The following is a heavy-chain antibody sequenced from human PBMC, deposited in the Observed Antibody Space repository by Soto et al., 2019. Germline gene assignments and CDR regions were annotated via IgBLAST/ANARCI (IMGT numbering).Heavy chain of an antibody. CDR3: ARDKAEGGNGMDV. D-gene: IGHD3-16*01. V-gene: IGHV1-69*01. CDR1: GGTFSSYA. J-gene: IGHJ6*02. CDR2: IIPIFGTA. Sequence: QVQLVQSGAEVKKPGSSVKVSCKASGGTFSSYAISWVRQAPGQALEWMGGIIPIFGTANYAQKFQGRVTITADEPTSTGYMELSSLRSEDTAVYYCARDKAEGGNGMDVWGQGTTVTVSS.